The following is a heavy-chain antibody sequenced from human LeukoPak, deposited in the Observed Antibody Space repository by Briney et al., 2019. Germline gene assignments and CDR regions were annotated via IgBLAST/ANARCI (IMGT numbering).Heavy chain of an antibody. CDR3: ARVINYYDSSGNAFDI. CDR1: TFTSYY. D-gene: IGHD3-22*01. J-gene: IGHJ3*02. V-gene: IGHV1-46*03. Sequence: TFTSYYXXWVRQAPXQGLXXXEXINPSGGRTSYAQKFQGRVTMTRETSTSTVYMELSSLRSEDTAVYYCARVINYYDSSGNAFDIWGQGTMVTVSS. CDR2: INPSGGRT.